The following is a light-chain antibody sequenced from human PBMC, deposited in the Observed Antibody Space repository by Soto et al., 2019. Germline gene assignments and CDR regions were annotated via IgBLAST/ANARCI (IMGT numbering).Light chain of an antibody. Sequence: DIQMTQSPSTLSASVGDRVTITCRASQSISSWLAWYQQKPGKAPKLLIYKASSLESGVPSRFSGSGSGTEFTLTISCLQPDDFATYYCQQYNSYRMYSFGQGTNLEIK. CDR1: QSISSW. J-gene: IGKJ2*03. V-gene: IGKV1-5*03. CDR2: KAS. CDR3: QQYNSYRMYS.